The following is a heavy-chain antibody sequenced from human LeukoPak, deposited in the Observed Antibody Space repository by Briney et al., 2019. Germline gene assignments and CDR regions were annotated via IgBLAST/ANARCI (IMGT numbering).Heavy chain of an antibody. D-gene: IGHD2-2*01. Sequence: KTGESLKISCRGSGYSFTTYWIGWVRQMPGKGLKWMGIIYPGDSDTRYSPSFQGQVTMSADKSINTAYLQWSSLKASDTAMYYCARRQGCSSTSCPPDSWGQGTLVTVSS. CDR3: ARRQGCSSTSCPPDS. J-gene: IGHJ4*02. V-gene: IGHV5-51*01. CDR1: GYSFTTYW. CDR2: IYPGDSDT.